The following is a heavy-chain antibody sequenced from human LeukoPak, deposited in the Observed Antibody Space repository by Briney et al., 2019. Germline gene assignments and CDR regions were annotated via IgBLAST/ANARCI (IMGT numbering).Heavy chain of an antibody. CDR2: INPGGSST. CDR3: ARGNQADDY. D-gene: IGHD1-14*01. J-gene: IGHJ4*02. CDR1: GFTFSNYW. Sequence: GGSLRLSCAASGFTFSNYWMHWVRQVPGKGLVWVSRINPGGSSTTYADSVKGRFTISRDNAKNTLYLQMNSLRAEDTAVYYCARGNQADDYWGQGTLVTVSS. V-gene: IGHV3-74*01.